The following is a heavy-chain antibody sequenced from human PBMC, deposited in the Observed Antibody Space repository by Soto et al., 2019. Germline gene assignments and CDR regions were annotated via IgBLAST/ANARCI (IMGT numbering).Heavy chain of an antibody. V-gene: IGHV4-59*01. CDR3: ASLTGTARMDV. D-gene: IGHD1-7*01. J-gene: IGHJ6*02. CDR1: GGSISSYY. Sequence: QVQLQESGPGLVKPSETLSLTCTVSGGSISSYYWSWIRQPPGKGLEWIGYIYYSGSTNYNPSLKSRVTISVDTSKNQFSLKLSSVTAADTAVYYCASLTGTARMDVWGQGTTVTVSS. CDR2: IYYSGST.